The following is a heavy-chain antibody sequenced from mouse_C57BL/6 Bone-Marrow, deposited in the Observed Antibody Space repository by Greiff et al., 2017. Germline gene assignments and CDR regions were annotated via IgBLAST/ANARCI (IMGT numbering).Heavy chain of an antibody. CDR1: GFTFSDFY. Sequence: EVKLMESGGGLVQPGGSLRLSCATSGFTFSDFYMEWVRQPPGKRLEWIAASRNKANDYTTEYSASVKGRFIVSRDTSHSILYLQMNALRAEDTAIYYCARDYYGSSYWYFDVWGAGTTVTVSS. CDR2: SRNKANDYTT. D-gene: IGHD1-1*01. CDR3: ARDYYGSSYWYFDV. V-gene: IGHV7-1*02. J-gene: IGHJ1*01.